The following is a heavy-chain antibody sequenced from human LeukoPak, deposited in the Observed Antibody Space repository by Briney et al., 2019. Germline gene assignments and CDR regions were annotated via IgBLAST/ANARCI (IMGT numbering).Heavy chain of an antibody. V-gene: IGHV3-30-3*01. D-gene: IGHD3-16*02. J-gene: IGHJ4*02. CDR1: GFTFSSYA. CDR2: ISYDGSNK. Sequence: QPGRSLRLSCAASGFTFSSYAMHWVRQAPAKGRQWVAVISYDGSNKYYADSVKGRFTISRDNSKNTLYLQMNSLRAEDTAVYYCAREDLYDYVWGSYRLNYFDYWGQGTLVTVSS. CDR3: AREDLYDYVWGSYRLNYFDY.